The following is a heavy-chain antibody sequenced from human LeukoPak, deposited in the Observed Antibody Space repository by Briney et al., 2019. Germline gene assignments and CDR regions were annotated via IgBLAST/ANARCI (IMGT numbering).Heavy chain of an antibody. D-gene: IGHD3-10*01. CDR2: ISGSGGST. J-gene: IGHJ4*02. Sequence: GGSLRLSCAASGFTFSSYAMSWVRQAPGKGLEWLSAISGSGGSTYYADSVKGRFTISRDNSKNTLYLQMNSLRAEDTAVYYCAKDMVGSGSYYLYYFDYWGQGTLVTVSS. CDR3: AKDMVGSGSYYLYYFDY. V-gene: IGHV3-23*01. CDR1: GFTFSSYA.